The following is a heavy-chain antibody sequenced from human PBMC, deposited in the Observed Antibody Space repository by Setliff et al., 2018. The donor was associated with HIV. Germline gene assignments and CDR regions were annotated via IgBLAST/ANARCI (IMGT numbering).Heavy chain of an antibody. V-gene: IGHV4-4*02. J-gene: IGHJ6*02. CDR2: IYYSGST. D-gene: IGHD3-3*01. CDR1: GGSISSDNW. Sequence: KTSETLSLTCAVSGGSISSDNWWTWVRQPPGKGLEWIGSIYYSGSTNYNPSLKSRVTMSVDTSKNQFSLKLSSVTAAETAVYYCARDLRITLFGGDVYYYYGMDVWGQGTTVTVSS. CDR3: ARDLRITLFGGDVYYYYGMDV.